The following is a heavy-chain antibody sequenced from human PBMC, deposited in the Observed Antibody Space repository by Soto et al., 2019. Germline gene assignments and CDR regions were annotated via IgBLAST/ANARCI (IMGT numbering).Heavy chain of an antibody. J-gene: IGHJ4*02. CDR3: ARGGVVPKYYFDY. CDR1: GGSISSGGYS. Sequence: PSETLSLTCAVSGGSISSGGYSWSWIRQPPGKGLEWIGYIYHSGSTYYNPSLKSRVTISVDRSKNQFSLKLSSVTAADTAVYYCARGGVVPKYYFDYWGQGTLVTVSS. D-gene: IGHD3-3*01. V-gene: IGHV4-30-2*01. CDR2: IYHSGST.